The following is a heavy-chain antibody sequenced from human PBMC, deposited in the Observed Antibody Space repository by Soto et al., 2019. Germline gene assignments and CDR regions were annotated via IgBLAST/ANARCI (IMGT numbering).Heavy chain of an antibody. CDR2: FDPEDGET. CDR3: ATVGDVLVPAAL. V-gene: IGHV1-24*01. D-gene: IGHD2-2*01. CDR1: GYTLTELS. Sequence: GASVKVSCKVSGYTLTELSMHWVRQAPGKGLEWMGGFDPEDGETIYAQKFQGRVTMTEDTSTDTAYMELSSLRSEDTAVYYCATVGDVLVPAALWGQGTLVTVSS. J-gene: IGHJ4*02.